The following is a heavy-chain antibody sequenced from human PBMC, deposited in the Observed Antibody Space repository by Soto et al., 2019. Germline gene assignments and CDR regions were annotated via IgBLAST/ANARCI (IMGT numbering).Heavy chain of an antibody. CDR3: TTRPYDFWSGYPA. D-gene: IGHD3-3*01. CDR1: GFTFSNAW. J-gene: IGHJ5*02. CDR2: IKSKTDGGAK. Sequence: GGSLRLSCAASGFTFSNAWMNWVRQAPGKGLEWVARIKSKTDGGAKDYAAPVKGKFTISRDYSKITLYLQMNSQKTEDTSVYYCTTRPYDFWSGYPAWGQGTLVTVSS. V-gene: IGHV3-15*07.